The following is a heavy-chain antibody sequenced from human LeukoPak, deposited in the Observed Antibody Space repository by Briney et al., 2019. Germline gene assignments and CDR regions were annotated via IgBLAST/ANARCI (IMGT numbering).Heavy chain of an antibody. Sequence: GALVKVSCKASGYTFTSYYMHWVRQAPGQGLEWMGIINPSGGSTSYAQKFQGRVTMTRDMSTSTVYMELSSLRSEDTAVYYCASSLGYYYDSSGYRPAFDPWGQGTLVTVSS. V-gene: IGHV1-46*01. D-gene: IGHD3-22*01. CDR3: ASSLGYYYDSSGYRPAFDP. CDR2: INPSGGST. CDR1: GYTFTSYY. J-gene: IGHJ5*02.